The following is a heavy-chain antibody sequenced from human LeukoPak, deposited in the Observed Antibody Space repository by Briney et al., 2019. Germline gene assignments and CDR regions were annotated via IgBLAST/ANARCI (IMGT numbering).Heavy chain of an antibody. CDR3: ARIPQGAGGY. D-gene: IGHD2-8*02. J-gene: IGHJ4*02. V-gene: IGHV3-21*01. Sequence: PGGSLRLSCAASGFTFSSYSMNWVRQPPGKGLEWVSSISSSSSYKYYADSVKGRFTISRDNAKNSLYLQMNSLRAEDTAVYYCARIPQGAGGYWGQGTLVTVSS. CDR1: GFTFSSYS. CDR2: ISSSSSYK.